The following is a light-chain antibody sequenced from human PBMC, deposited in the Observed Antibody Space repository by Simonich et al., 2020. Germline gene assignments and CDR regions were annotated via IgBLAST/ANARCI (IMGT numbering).Light chain of an antibody. CDR1: SIYVGGYNY. J-gene: IGLJ3*02. V-gene: IGLV2-11*01. CDR3: CSYAGSYIWV. CDR2: DVS. Sequence: QSALTQPRSVSGSPGQSVTISCTGTSIYVGGYNYFSLYQQPTSKAPKLMIYDVSKRPSGVPDRFSGSKSGNTASLTISGLQAEDEADYYCCSYAGSYIWVFGGGTKLTVL.